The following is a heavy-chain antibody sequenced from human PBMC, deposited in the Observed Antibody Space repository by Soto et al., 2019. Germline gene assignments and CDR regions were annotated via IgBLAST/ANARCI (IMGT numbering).Heavy chain of an antibody. Sequence: PGGSLRLSCAASGFTFSDYYMSWIRQAPGKGLEWVSGISSSGSTIYYADSVKGRFTISRDNAKNSLYLQMNSLRAEDTAVYYCSRGPASYCGGDCYSDYWGQGTLVTVSS. CDR2: ISSSGSTI. CDR1: GFTFSDYY. V-gene: IGHV3-11*01. J-gene: IGHJ4*02. CDR3: SRGPASYCGGDCYSDY. D-gene: IGHD2-21*02.